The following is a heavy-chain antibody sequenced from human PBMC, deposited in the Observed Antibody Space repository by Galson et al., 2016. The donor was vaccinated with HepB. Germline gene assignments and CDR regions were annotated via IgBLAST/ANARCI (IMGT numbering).Heavy chain of an antibody. D-gene: IGHD6-19*01. J-gene: IGHJ4*02. CDR2: IWYDGSNK. V-gene: IGHV3-33*01. CDR3: AREDPNVAVAALDY. Sequence: MHWVRQAPGKGLEWVAGIWYDGSNKYYADSVKGRFTISRDNSKNTLYLQMNSLRAEDMAVYYCAREDPNVAVAALDYWGQGTLVTVSS.